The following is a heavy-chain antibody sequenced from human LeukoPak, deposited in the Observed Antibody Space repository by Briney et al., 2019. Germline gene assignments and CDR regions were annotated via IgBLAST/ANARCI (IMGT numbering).Heavy chain of an antibody. Sequence: APVKQSCKASGYTFTDYHIYWVRQPPGQGLELMGWINPYSGATDYAQKFQGRVTMTRDTSISTAYMELSRLRFDDTAVYYCTREWQLRRSMNFDYWGQETIGTVSS. J-gene: IGHJ4*02. CDR2: INPYSGAT. V-gene: IGHV1-2*02. CDR3: TREWQLRRSMNFDY. D-gene: IGHD1-26*01. CDR1: GYTFTDYH.